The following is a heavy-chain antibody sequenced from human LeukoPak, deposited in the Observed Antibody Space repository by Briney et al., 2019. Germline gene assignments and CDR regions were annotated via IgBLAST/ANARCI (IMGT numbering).Heavy chain of an antibody. V-gene: IGHV3-30*02. CDR3: ARDRFTFGGVIVQFDY. Sequence: GGSLRLSCAASGFTFSNYGMHWVRQAPGKGLEWVAFIRFDGTSKFYADSVKARFTISRDNSKNTLYLQMNSLRAEDTAVYYCARDRFTFGGVIVQFDYWGQGTLVTVSS. CDR1: GFTFSNYG. D-gene: IGHD3-16*02. CDR2: IRFDGTSK. J-gene: IGHJ4*02.